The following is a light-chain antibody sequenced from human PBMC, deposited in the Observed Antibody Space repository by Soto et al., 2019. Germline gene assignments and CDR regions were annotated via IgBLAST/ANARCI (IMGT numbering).Light chain of an antibody. CDR1: DSVSRN. CDR2: DAS. CDR3: QQYNNWPQT. J-gene: IGKJ1*01. V-gene: IGKV3-15*01. Sequence: EVVMAQSQATLSVSPLYRYTLXWQASDSVSRNLAWYQQKPGQAPRLLIYDASTRATGIPDRFSGGGSGTEFTLTISSLQSEDFVVYYCQQYNNWPQTFGQGTKVDI.